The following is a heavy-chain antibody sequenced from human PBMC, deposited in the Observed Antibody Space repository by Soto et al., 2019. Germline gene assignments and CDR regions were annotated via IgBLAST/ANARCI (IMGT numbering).Heavy chain of an antibody. J-gene: IGHJ4*02. V-gene: IGHV4-34*01. D-gene: IGHD6-19*01. Sequence: QVQLQQWGAGLLKPSETLSLTCAVYGGSFSGYYWSWIRQPPGKGLEWIGEINHSGSTNYNPSLKSRVTISVDTSKNQFSLKLSSVTAADTAVYYCARGLGYSRGWYRFVARKFDYWGQGTLVTVSS. CDR3: ARGLGYSRGWYRFVARKFDY. CDR2: INHSGST. CDR1: GGSFSGYY.